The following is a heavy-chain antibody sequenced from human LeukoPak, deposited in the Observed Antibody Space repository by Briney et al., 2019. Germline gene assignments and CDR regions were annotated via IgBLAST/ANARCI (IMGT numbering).Heavy chain of an antibody. V-gene: IGHV1-8*01. J-gene: IGHJ5*02. CDR2: MNPNSGNT. D-gene: IGHD6-13*01. Sequence: ASVKVSSKASGYTFTSYDINWVRQATGQGLEWMGWMNPNSGNTGYAQKFQGRVTMTRNTSISTAYMELSSLRSEDTAVYYCARLSGSSWSYNWFDPWGQGTLVTVSS. CDR1: GYTFTSYD. CDR3: ARLSGSSWSYNWFDP.